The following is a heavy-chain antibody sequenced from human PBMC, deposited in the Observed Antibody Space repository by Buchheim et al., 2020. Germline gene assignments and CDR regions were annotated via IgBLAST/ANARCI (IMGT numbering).Heavy chain of an antibody. CDR3: ARARAYYYDSSGYISD. Sequence: QVQLVQSGAEVKKPGASVKVSCKASGYTFTSYYMHWVRQAPGQGLEWMGIINPSGGSTSYAQKFQGRVTMTRDTAMSTSYLELSSLSSEDTAVYYCARARAYYYDSSGYISDWGQGTL. CDR2: INPSGGST. J-gene: IGHJ4*02. CDR1: GYTFTSYY. D-gene: IGHD3-22*01. V-gene: IGHV1-46*01.